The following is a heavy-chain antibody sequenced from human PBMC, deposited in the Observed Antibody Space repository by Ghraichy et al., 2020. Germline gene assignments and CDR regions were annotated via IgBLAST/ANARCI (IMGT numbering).Heavy chain of an antibody. V-gene: IGHV4-61*02. Sequence: SQTLSLTCTVSGGSISSDSYYWSWIRQPAGKGLEWIGRIYTSGTTSYNPSLKSRVTISLDTSKNQFSLNLSSVTAADTAVYYCATLHDLWGRGTLVTVSS. CDR2: IYTSGTT. J-gene: IGHJ2*01. CDR1: GGSISSDSYY. CDR3: ATLHDL.